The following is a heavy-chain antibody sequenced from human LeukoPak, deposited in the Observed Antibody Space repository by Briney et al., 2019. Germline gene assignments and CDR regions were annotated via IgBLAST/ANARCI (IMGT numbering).Heavy chain of an antibody. V-gene: IGHV4-59*08. CDR2: IYYSGST. D-gene: IGHD1-1*01. Sequence: SETLSLTCTVSGGSISSYYWSWIRQPPGKGLEWIGYIYYSGSTNYNPSLKSRVTISIDTSKSQFSLKLTSVTAADTAVYYCARTTPSYYYYMAFWGKATTAPVPS. CDR3: ARTTPSYYYYMAF. CDR1: GGSISSYY. J-gene: IGHJ6*03.